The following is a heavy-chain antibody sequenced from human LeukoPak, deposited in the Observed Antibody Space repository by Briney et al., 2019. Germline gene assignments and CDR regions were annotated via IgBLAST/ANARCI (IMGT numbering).Heavy chain of an antibody. V-gene: IGHV1-46*01. CDR1: GYTLTIYY. D-gene: IGHD1-26*01. Sequence: ASVKVSCKAFGYTLTIYYMHWVRQAPGQGLEWMGRINPSGGSTSYAQKFQGRVTMTRDTSTSTVYMELSSLRSEDTAVYYCATVASGSYSYFDYWGQGTLVTVSS. J-gene: IGHJ4*02. CDR3: ATVASGSYSYFDY. CDR2: INPSGGST.